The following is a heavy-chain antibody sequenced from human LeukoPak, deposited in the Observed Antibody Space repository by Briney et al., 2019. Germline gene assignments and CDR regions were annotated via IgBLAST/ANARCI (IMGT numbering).Heavy chain of an antibody. CDR1: DYTFTYFG. V-gene: IGHV1-18*01. D-gene: IGHD3-22*01. CDR2: ISVHNGNT. CDR3: ARGLYDGDY. Sequence: ASVKVSCKASDYTFTYFGLSWVRQAPGQGLEWLGSISVHNGNTKYAPKFQGRVTITTDTSTSTAYLELRSLRSDDTAVYYCARGLYDGDYWGQGSLVTVSS. J-gene: IGHJ4*02.